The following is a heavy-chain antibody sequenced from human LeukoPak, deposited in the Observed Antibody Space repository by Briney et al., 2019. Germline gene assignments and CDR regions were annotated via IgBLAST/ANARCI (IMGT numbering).Heavy chain of an antibody. CDR1: GFPFTSYA. J-gene: IGHJ4*02. CDR3: AVGDYYYDTRFDY. Sequence: GASVKVSCKASGFPFTSYAIRWVRQAPGQRLEWMGWVNADNSNTKYSQEFQGRVTITRDTSASTAYMDLNSLRSEDMAVYYCAVGDYYYDTRFDYWGQGTLVTVSS. V-gene: IGHV1-3*03. CDR2: VNADNSNT. D-gene: IGHD3-22*01.